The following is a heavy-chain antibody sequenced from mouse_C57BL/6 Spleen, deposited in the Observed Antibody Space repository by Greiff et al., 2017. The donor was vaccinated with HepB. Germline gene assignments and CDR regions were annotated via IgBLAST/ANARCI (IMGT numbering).Heavy chain of an antibody. D-gene: IGHD1-1*01. CDR3: TNYDGSSYGSPFFAY. J-gene: IGHJ3*01. CDR1: GYTFTDYE. V-gene: IGHV1-15*01. CDR2: IDPETGGT. Sequence: VQLQQSGAELVRPGASVTLSCKASGYTFTDYEMHWVKQTPVHGLEWIGAIDPETGGTAYNQKFKGKAILTADKSSSTAYMELRSLTSEDSAVYYCTNYDGSSYGSPFFAYWGQGTLVTVSA.